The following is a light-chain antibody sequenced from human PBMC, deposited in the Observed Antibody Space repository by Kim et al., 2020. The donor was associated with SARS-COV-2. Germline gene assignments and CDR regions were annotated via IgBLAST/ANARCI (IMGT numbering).Light chain of an antibody. CDR1: QTIDRNF. CDR2: DVS. Sequence: SAGQRATLSCRASQTIDRNFLAWYQQVPGLPPRLLIYDVSIRATGVPDRFSGSASGTDFTLTIDRLQPEDFAVYFCHQYAKSPKTFSQGTKLEI. J-gene: IGKJ2*01. CDR3: HQYAKSPKT. V-gene: IGKV3-20*01.